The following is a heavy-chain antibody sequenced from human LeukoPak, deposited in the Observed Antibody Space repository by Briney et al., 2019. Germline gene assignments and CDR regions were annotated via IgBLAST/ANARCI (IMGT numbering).Heavy chain of an antibody. V-gene: IGHV4-34*01. CDR2: INHSGST. CDR1: GGSFSGYY. D-gene: IGHD1-26*01. CDR3: ARGSGSYLY. J-gene: IGHJ4*02. Sequence: PSETLSLTCAVYGGSFSGYYWSWIRQPPGKGLEWIGEINHSGSTNYNPSLKSRVTISVDTSKNQFSLKLSSVTAADTAVYYCARGSGSYLYWGQGTLVTVSS.